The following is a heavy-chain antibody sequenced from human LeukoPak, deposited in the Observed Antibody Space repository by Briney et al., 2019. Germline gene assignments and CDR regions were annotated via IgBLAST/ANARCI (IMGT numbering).Heavy chain of an antibody. D-gene: IGHD4-17*01. CDR2: IKPDGSEK. Sequence: GGSLRLSCAASGFTFSSYWMSWVRQAPGKGLEWVGNIKPDGSEKYYVDSVKGRLTISRDNAKNSLYLQMDSLRVEDTAVYYCVPEYYDYGDGGYWGQGTLVTVSS. CDR1: GFTFSSYW. J-gene: IGHJ4*02. V-gene: IGHV3-7*01. CDR3: VPEYYDYGDGGY.